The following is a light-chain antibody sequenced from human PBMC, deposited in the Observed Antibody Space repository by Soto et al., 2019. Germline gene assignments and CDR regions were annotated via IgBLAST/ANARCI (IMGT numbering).Light chain of an antibody. CDR3: QQSFSPPHT. Sequence: DIQMTQSPSSLAASVGDRVTISCRASQIISSYLHWYQQKPGQVPTLLIYGASSLQSGVPSRFSGSGSGTHFTLTISSLQREDFATYYCQQSFSPPHTFGQGTKLEIK. CDR1: QIISSY. J-gene: IGKJ2*01. CDR2: GAS. V-gene: IGKV1-39*01.